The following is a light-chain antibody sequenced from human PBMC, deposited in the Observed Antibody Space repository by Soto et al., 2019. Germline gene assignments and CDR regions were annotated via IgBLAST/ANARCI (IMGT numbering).Light chain of an antibody. CDR1: SSDVGGYNS. V-gene: IGLV2-14*01. CDR2: DVG. J-gene: IGLJ1*01. Sequence: QSVLTQPASVSGSPGQSITISCTGTSSDVGGYNSVSWYQQHPGKAPKLVIYDVGNRPSGVSDRFSGSKSGNTASLTISGLQAEDEAEYYCSSYTSSSTYAFGAGTKVTVL. CDR3: SSYTSSSTYA.